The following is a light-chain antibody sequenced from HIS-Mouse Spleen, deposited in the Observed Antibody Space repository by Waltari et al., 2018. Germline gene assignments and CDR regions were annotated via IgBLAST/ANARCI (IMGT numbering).Light chain of an antibody. J-gene: IGLJ2*01. CDR1: SSYVGGYNY. CDR2: EVS. CDR3: SSYTSSSPYVV. V-gene: IGLV2-14*01. Sequence: QSALTQPASVSGSPGPSITISCTGTSSYVGGYNYVPWYQQHPGKAPKLMIYEVSNRPSGVSNRFSGSKSGNTASLTISGLQAEDEADYYCSSYTSSSPYVVFGGGTKLTVL.